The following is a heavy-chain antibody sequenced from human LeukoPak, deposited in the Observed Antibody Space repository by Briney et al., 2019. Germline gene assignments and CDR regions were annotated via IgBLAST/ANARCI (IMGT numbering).Heavy chain of an antibody. V-gene: IGHV3-66*01. Sequence: PGGSLRLSCAASGFTVSSSYMSWVRQAPGKGLEWVSVIYSGGSTYYADSVKGRFTISRDNSKNTLYLQMNSLRAEDTAVYYCARSPEYDSSGYHDYWGQGTLVTVSS. J-gene: IGHJ4*02. CDR3: ARSPEYDSSGYHDY. D-gene: IGHD3-22*01. CDR1: GFTVSSSY. CDR2: IYSGGST.